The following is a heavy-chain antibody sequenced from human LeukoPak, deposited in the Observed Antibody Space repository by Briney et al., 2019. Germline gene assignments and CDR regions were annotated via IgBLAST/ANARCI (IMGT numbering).Heavy chain of an antibody. CDR2: IYYSGST. Sequence: SETLSLTCTVSGGSISSSSYYWGWIRQPPGKGLEWIGSIYYSGSTYYNPSLKSRVTISVDTSKNQFSLKLSSVTAADTAVYYCAREGNYYDSSGYYPKSDYWGQGTLVTVSS. CDR3: AREGNYYDSSGYYPKSDY. CDR1: GGSISSSSYY. V-gene: IGHV4-39*07. D-gene: IGHD3-22*01. J-gene: IGHJ4*02.